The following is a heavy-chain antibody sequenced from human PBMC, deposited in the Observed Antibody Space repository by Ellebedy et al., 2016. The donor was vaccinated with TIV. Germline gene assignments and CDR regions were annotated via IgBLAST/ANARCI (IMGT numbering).Heavy chain of an antibody. V-gene: IGHV3-7*03. Sequence: GESLKISCAASGFTFSNYWMSWVRQAPGKGLEWVANINQHGSDINYVGSVKGRFTISRDNAKNSLYLQMNSLRAEDTAVYYGARAGGRHSTGSGFYWGQGTRVTVST. CDR3: ARAGGRHSTGSGFY. J-gene: IGHJ4*02. CDR2: INQHGSDI. D-gene: IGHD2-2*01. CDR1: GFTFSNYW.